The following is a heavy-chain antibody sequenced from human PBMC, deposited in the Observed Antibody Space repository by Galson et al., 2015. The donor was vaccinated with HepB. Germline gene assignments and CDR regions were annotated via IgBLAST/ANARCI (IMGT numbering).Heavy chain of an antibody. Sequence: SLRLSCAASGFTFSSYAMSWVRQAPGKGLEWVSAISGSGGSTYYADSVKGRFTISGDNSKNTLYLQMNSLRAEDTAVYYCAKSAIGLYYFDYWGQGTLVTVSS. CDR2: ISGSGGST. V-gene: IGHV3-23*01. CDR3: AKSAIGLYYFDY. D-gene: IGHD2-2*01. J-gene: IGHJ4*02. CDR1: GFTFSSYA.